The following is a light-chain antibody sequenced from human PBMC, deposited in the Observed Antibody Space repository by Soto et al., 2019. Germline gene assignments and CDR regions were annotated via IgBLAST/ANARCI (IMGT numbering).Light chain of an antibody. CDR3: QQYKSYLRT. Sequence: DLQMTQSPSTLSASVGDRVTITCRASQTISSWLAWYQQKPGKAPKLLIYAASTLESGVSSRFSGRGSGTEFTLTINSLQPEDFATYHCQQYKSYLRTFGQGTKVEIK. V-gene: IGKV1-5*01. J-gene: IGKJ1*01. CDR1: QTISSW. CDR2: AAS.